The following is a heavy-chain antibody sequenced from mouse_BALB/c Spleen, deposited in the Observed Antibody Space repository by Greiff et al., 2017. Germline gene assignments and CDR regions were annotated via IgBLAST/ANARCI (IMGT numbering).Heavy chain of an antibody. D-gene: IGHD2-1*01. CDR1: GYSITSDYA. Sequence: DVQLQESGPGLVKPSQSLSLTCTVTGYSITSDYAWNWIRQFPGNKLEWMGYISYSGSTSYNPSLKSRISITRDTSKNQFFLQLNSVTTEDTATYYCARGDYGNYGLFAYWGQGTLVTVSA. CDR2: ISYSGST. J-gene: IGHJ3*01. CDR3: ARGDYGNYGLFAY. V-gene: IGHV3-2*02.